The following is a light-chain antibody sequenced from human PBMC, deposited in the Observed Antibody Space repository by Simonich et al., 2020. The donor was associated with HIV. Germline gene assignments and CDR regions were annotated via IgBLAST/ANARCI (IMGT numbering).Light chain of an antibody. J-gene: IGLJ3*02. CDR1: SLRSYY. V-gene: IGLV3-19*01. Sequence: SSELTQDPAVSVALGHTFMITCQGDSLRSYYASLYQQKPCQAPILVISVKNDRTSGLPVRFSGSASRDTASLTISGAQAEDESDYYCTYRDSSVNYVVFGGGTKLTVL. CDR2: VKN. CDR3: TYRDSSVNYVV.